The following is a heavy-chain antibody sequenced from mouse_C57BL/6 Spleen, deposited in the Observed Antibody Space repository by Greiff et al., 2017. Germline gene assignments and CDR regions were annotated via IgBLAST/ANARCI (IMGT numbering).Heavy chain of an antibody. Sequence: EVQRVESGGGLVKPGGSLKLSCAASGFTFSDYGMHWVRQAPEKGLEWVAYISSGSSTSYYADTVKGRFTISRDNAKNTLFLQMTSLRSEDTAMYYCARVDSWFAYWGQGTLVTVSA. CDR1: GFTFSDYG. CDR3: ARVDSWFAY. CDR2: ISSGSSTS. V-gene: IGHV5-17*01. J-gene: IGHJ3*01.